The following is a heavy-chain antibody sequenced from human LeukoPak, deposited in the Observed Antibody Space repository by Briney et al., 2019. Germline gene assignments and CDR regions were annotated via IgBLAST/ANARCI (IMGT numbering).Heavy chain of an antibody. Sequence: GGSLRLSCAASGFTFSSYAMTWVRQAPGKGLEWVSSISASGGSTYYADSVKGRFTISRDNAKNSLYLQMNSLRDEDTAVYYCARSGTYGMDVWGQGTTVTVSS. J-gene: IGHJ6*02. D-gene: IGHD6-25*01. CDR2: ISASGGST. CDR1: GFTFSSYA. CDR3: ARSGTYGMDV. V-gene: IGHV3-23*01.